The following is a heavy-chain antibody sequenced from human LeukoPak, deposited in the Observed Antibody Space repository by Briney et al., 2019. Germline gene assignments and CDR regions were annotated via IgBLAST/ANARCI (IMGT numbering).Heavy chain of an antibody. D-gene: IGHD6-19*01. Sequence: PGGSLRLSCAASGFTFSSYSMNWVRQAPGKGLEWASYISSSSSTIYYADSVKGRFTISRDNAKNSLYLQMDSLRAEDTAVYYCARFSSGWYYFDYWGQGTLVTVSS. CDR2: ISSSSSTI. J-gene: IGHJ4*02. CDR1: GFTFSSYS. CDR3: ARFSSGWYYFDY. V-gene: IGHV3-48*04.